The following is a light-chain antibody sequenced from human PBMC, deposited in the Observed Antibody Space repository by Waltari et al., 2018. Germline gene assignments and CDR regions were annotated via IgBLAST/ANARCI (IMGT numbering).Light chain of an antibody. J-gene: IGLJ3*02. CDR3: QAWDSRSWV. CDR2: QDN. CDR1: QLGDRY. V-gene: IGLV3-1*01. Sequence: SFELTQPPSVSVSPGQTASITCSGDQLGDRYTSWYQQRSGRSPVLILYQDNKRPSGIPGRFSGSNSGDTATLTISGTQASDEADYYCQAWDSRSWVFGTGTTLTVL.